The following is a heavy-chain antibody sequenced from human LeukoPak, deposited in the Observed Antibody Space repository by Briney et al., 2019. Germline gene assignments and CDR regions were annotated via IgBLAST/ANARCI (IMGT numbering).Heavy chain of an antibody. CDR3: ASTPPRYLGYFDY. V-gene: IGHV3-53*01. J-gene: IGHJ4*02. CDR2: NYTGGST. D-gene: IGHD3-9*01. CDR1: QFIASYNY. Sequence: PGGSLQLSCQASQFIASYNYISCVRQQPGTELEWVSVNYTGGSTYYPDSVKGRFTISSDNSKNTLYFQMNSLRADDTAVYYCASTPPRYLGYFDYWGQGTLVTVSS.